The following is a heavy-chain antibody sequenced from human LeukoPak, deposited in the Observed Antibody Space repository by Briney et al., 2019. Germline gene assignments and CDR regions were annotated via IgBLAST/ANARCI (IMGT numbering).Heavy chain of an antibody. V-gene: IGHV4-39*01. CDR3: ARRGRQGVGFDY. Sequence: SETLSLTCTVSGGSISSSSYYWGWIRQPPGKGLEWIGSIYYSGSTYYNPSLKSRVTISVDTSKNQFSLKLSSVTAADTAVYYCARRGRQGVGFDYWGQGTLVTVSS. CDR1: GGSISSSSYY. J-gene: IGHJ4*02. D-gene: IGHD2-8*01. CDR2: IYYSGST.